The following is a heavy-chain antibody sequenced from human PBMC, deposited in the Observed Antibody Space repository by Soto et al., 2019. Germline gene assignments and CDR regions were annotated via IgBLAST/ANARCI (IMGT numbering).Heavy chain of an antibody. CDR1: GGSISSGGYY. D-gene: IGHD3-3*01. CDR3: ARDYDFWSGSDHALYGMDV. Sequence: LSLTCTVSGGSISSGGYYWSWIRQHPGKGLEWIGYIYYSGSTYYNPSLKSRVTISVDTSKNQFSLKLSSVTAADTAVYYCARDYDFWSGSDHALYGMDVWGQGTTVTVSS. CDR2: IYYSGST. V-gene: IGHV4-31*03. J-gene: IGHJ6*02.